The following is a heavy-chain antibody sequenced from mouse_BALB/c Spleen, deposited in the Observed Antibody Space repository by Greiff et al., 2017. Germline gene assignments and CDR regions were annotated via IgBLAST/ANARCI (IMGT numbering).Heavy chain of an antibody. V-gene: IGHV14-4*02. D-gene: IGHD2-4*01. CDR1: GFNINDYY. Sequence: QLKQSGAELVRSGASVKLSCTASGFNINDYYMHWVKQRPEQGLEWIGWIDPENGDTEYAPKFQGKATMTADTSSNTAYLQLSSLTSEDTAGYYCNRESTMITTGFAYWGQGTLVTVSA. J-gene: IGHJ3*01. CDR2: IDPENGDT. CDR3: NRESTMITTGFAY.